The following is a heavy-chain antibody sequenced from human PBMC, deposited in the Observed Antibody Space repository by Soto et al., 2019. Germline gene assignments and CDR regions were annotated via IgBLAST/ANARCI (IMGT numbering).Heavy chain of an antibody. CDR3: AKDSRYSGYVRSFDI. CDR2: IISNGGST. Sequence: GGSLRLSCGASGFTFSSYAMSWVRQAPGKGLECVSGIISNGGSTYYADSVKGRFTISRDNSKNTLYLQMNSLRAEDTAVYYCAKDSRYSGYVRSFDIWGQGTMVTVSS. J-gene: IGHJ3*02. D-gene: IGHD5-12*01. V-gene: IGHV3-23*01. CDR1: GFTFSSYA.